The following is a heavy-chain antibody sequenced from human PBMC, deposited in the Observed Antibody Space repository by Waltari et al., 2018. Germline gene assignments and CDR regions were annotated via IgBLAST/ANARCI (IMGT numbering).Heavy chain of an antibody. CDR1: GGSISSYY. D-gene: IGHD1-20*01. J-gene: IGHJ6*03. CDR2: IYYSGST. CDR3: ARVKRSWSRPITGTSKVYYYMGV. V-gene: IGHV4-59*01. Sequence: QVQLQESGPGLVKPSETLSLTCTVSGGSISSYYWSWIRQPPGKGLEWIGYIYYSGSTNYNPSLKSRVTISVDTSKNQFSLKLSSVTAADTAVYYCARVKRSWSRPITGTSKVYYYMGVWGKGTTVTVSS.